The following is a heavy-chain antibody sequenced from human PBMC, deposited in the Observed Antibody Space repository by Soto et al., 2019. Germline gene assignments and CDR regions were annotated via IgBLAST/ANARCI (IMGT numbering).Heavy chain of an antibody. Sequence: ASVKVSCKASGYTFTSYYMHWVRQAPGQGLEWMGIINPSGGSTGYAQKFQGRVTMTSDTSTSTVYMELSSLRSEDTAVYYCAREQQRVLSPIFDSGGQGTLVTVSS. V-gene: IGHV1-46*01. CDR2: INPSGGST. CDR1: GYTFTSYY. D-gene: IGHD6-13*01. J-gene: IGHJ4*02. CDR3: AREQQRVLSPIFDS.